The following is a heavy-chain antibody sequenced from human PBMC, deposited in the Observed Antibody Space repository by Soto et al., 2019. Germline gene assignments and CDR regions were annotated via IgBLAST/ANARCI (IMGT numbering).Heavy chain of an antibody. CDR2: IYPGDSDT. CDR1: GYSFSSYW. V-gene: IGHV5-51*01. J-gene: IGHJ6*02. CDR3: ARTSMQSRGYSYGHGGMDV. Sequence: PGESLKISCKGFGYSFSSYWIGWVRQLPGKGLESMGIIYPGDSDTRYSPSFQGQVTISADKSISTAYLQWSSLKASDTAMYYCARTSMQSRGYSYGHGGMDVWGQGTTVTVSS. D-gene: IGHD5-18*01.